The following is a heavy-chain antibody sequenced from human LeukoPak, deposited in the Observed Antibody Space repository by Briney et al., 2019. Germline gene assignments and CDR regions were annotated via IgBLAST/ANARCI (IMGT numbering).Heavy chain of an antibody. CDR3: ARVSSPDAPL. CDR1: GGSISSSSYY. D-gene: IGHD1-14*01. Sequence: SETLSLTCSVSGGSISSSSYYWGWIRQPPGKGLEWIGSIYYSGSTYYNSSLKSRVTISVDTSKNQFSLKLRSVTAADTAVYYCARVSSPDAPLWGQGTMVTVSS. J-gene: IGHJ3*01. V-gene: IGHV4-39*07. CDR2: IYYSGST.